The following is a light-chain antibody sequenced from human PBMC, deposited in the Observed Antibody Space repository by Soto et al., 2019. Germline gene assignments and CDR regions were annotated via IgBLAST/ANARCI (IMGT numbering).Light chain of an antibody. CDR2: GTT. Sequence: EIVLTQSPGTVSLSPGETASLSCRASQTVSGSYLAWYQQKPGQAPRLLIYGTTSRATGVPDRFSGGGSGTAFTLTISGLEPEDFALYNCQQYRSSPPTFGGGTKVEIK. CDR1: QTVSGSY. CDR3: QQYRSSPPT. V-gene: IGKV3-20*01. J-gene: IGKJ4*01.